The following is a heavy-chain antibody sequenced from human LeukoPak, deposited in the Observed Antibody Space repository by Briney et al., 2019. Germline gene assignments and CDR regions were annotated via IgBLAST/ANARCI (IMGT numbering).Heavy chain of an antibody. CDR1: GFTFDDYG. V-gene: IGHV3-21*01. J-gene: IGHJ6*04. Sequence: GGSLRLSCAASGFTFDDYGMSWVRQAPGKGLEWVSSISSSSSYIYYADSVKGRFTISRDNAKNTLSLQMNSLRAEDTAVYYCARGRVRNDLDVWGKGTTVTVSS. D-gene: IGHD1-14*01. CDR3: ARGRVRNDLDV. CDR2: ISSSSSYI.